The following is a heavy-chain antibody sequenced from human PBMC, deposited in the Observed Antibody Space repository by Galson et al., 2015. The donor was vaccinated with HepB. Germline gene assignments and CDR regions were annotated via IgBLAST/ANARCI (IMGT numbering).Heavy chain of an antibody. CDR1: GFSLSTSGVG. CDR2: IYWDDDK. J-gene: IGHJ4*02. Sequence: PALVKPTQTLTLTCTFSGFSLSTSGVGVGWIRQPPGKALEWLALIYWDDDKRYSPSLKSRLTITKDTSKNQVVLTMTNMDPVDTATYYCARRETPFIQGYYFDYWGQGTLVTVSS. CDR3: ARRETPFIQGYYFDY. V-gene: IGHV2-5*02.